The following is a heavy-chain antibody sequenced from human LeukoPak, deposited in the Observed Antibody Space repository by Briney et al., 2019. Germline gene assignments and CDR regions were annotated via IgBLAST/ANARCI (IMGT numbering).Heavy chain of an antibody. CDR3: AKDSLRSYSGSLRGGFDY. J-gene: IGHJ4*02. CDR1: GFTVSSNY. V-gene: IGHV3-66*01. Sequence: PGGSLRLSCAASGFTVSSNYMSWVRQAPGKGLEWVSVIYSGGSTYYADSVKGRFTISRDNSKNTLYLQMNSLRAEDTAVYYCAKDSLRSYSGSLRGGFDYWGQGTLVTVSS. D-gene: IGHD1-26*01. CDR2: IYSGGST.